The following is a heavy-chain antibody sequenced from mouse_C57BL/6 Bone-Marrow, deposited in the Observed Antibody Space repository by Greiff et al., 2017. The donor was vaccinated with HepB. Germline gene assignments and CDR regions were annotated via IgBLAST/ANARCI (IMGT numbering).Heavy chain of an antibody. CDR2: IDTSDSET. Sequence: QVQLQQSGAELVRPGSSVKLSCKASGYTFTSYWMHWVKQSPIQGLEWIGNIDTSDSETHYNQKFKDKATLTVDKSSSTAYMQLSSMTSEDSAGYYCAREEDDQGGFAYWGQGTLVTVSA. CDR1: GYTFTSYW. CDR3: AREEDDQGGFAY. V-gene: IGHV1-52*01. J-gene: IGHJ3*01.